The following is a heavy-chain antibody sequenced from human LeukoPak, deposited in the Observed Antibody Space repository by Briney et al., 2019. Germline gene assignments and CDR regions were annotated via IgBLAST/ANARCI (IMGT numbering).Heavy chain of an antibody. V-gene: IGHV1-2*06. Sequence: ASVKVSCKASGYTFTGYYMHWLRQAPGQGLEWMGRINPNSGGTNYAQKFQGRVTMTRDTSISTAYMELSRLRSDGTAVYYCARELGYCSSTSCLTPNGYWGQGTLVTVSS. CDR1: GYTFTGYY. D-gene: IGHD2-2*01. CDR3: ARELGYCSSTSCLTPNGY. J-gene: IGHJ4*02. CDR2: INPNSGGT.